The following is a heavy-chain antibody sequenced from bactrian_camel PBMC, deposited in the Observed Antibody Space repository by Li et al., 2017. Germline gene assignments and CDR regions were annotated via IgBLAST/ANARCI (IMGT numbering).Heavy chain of an antibody. CDR3: AAARGIDTFTVEGGCGFGS. V-gene: IGHV3S40*01. J-gene: IGHJ4*01. CDR2: ITSSGGTP. CDR1: GLTFSTYA. D-gene: IGHD6*01. Sequence: DVQLVESGGGLVQPGGSLRLSCAASGLTFSTYAMSWVRQAPGKGLEWVSLITSSGGTPLYADSVKGRFTISRDNAKNTVYLQMNSLKPEDTGMYYCAAARGIDTFTVEGGCGFGSWGQGTQVTVS.